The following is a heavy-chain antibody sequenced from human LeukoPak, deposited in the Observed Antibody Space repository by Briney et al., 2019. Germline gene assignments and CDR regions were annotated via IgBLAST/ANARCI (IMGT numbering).Heavy chain of an antibody. V-gene: IGHV5-51*03. CDR1: GYSFTSYW. CDR3: ARPTSVSGSSYYYMDV. Sequence: GESLKISXKGSGYSFTSYWIGWVRQLPGKGLEWMGIIYPGDSDTRYSPSFQGQVTISADKSISTAYLQWSSLKASDTAMYYCARPTSVSGSSYYYMDVWSKGTTVTVSS. J-gene: IGHJ6*03. D-gene: IGHD6-25*01. CDR2: IYPGDSDT.